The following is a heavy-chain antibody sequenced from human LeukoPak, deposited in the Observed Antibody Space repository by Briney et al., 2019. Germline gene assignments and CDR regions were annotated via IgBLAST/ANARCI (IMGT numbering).Heavy chain of an antibody. D-gene: IGHD2-21*01. J-gene: IGHJ4*02. CDR2: IYYSGST. CDR3: ARYVVSSFDY. V-gene: IGHV4-59*11. Sequence: SETLSLTCSVSGGSISSHYWSWIRQPPGKGLEWIGYIYYSGSTNYNPSLKSRVTISVDTSKNQFSLKLSSVTAADTAVYYCARYVVSSFDYWGQGTPVTVSS. CDR1: GGSISSHY.